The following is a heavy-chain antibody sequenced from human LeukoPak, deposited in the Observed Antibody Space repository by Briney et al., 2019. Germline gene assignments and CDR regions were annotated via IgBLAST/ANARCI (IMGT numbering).Heavy chain of an antibody. V-gene: IGHV3-66*01. CDR3: ARENRDYYDSSGYFDY. CDR1: GFTRSSNY. Sequence: GGSLRLSCAAPGFTRSSNYMSWGRQAPGEGVGWGSVIYSGGSTYYADSVKGRFTISRDNSKNTLYLQMNSLRAEDTAVYYCARENRDYYDSSGYFDYWGQGTLVTVSS. D-gene: IGHD3-22*01. J-gene: IGHJ4*02. CDR2: IYSGGST.